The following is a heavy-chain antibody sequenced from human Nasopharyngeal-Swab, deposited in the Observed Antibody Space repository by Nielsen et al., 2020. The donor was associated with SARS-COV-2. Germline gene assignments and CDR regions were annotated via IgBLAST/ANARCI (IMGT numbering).Heavy chain of an antibody. CDR2: INPNSGGT. Sequence: ASVKVSCKASGYTFTGYYMHWVRQAPGQGLEWMGWINPNSGGTNYAQKFQGRVTMTRDTSLSTAYMELSRLRSDDTAVYYCARDQTISSNAFDIWGQGTMVTVSS. CDR3: ARDQTISSNAFDI. D-gene: IGHD2-2*01. J-gene: IGHJ3*02. CDR1: GYTFTGYY. V-gene: IGHV1-2*02.